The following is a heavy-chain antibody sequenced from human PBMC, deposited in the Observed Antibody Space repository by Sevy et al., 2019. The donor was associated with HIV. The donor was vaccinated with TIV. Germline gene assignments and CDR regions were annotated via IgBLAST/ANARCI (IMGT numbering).Heavy chain of an antibody. V-gene: IGHV3-21*01. CDR2: IISSSSYI. CDR1: GFTFSSYS. Sequence: GGSLRLSCAASGFTFSSYSMNWVRQAPGKGLEWVSSIISSSSYIYYADSVKGRFTISRDNAKNSLYLQMNSRRAEDTAVYYCARRAAAGTIDYWGQGTLFTVSS. CDR3: ARRAAAGTIDY. D-gene: IGHD6-13*01. J-gene: IGHJ4*02.